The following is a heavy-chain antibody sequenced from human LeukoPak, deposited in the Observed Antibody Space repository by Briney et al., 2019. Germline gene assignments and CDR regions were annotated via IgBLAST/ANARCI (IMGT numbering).Heavy chain of an antibody. J-gene: IGHJ4*02. CDR3: AREWVEGYGSGSSGY. D-gene: IGHD3-10*01. Sequence: PGRSLRLSCAASGFTFSSYAMHWVRQAPGKGLEWVAVISYDGSNKYYADSVKGRFTISRDNSKNTLYLQMNSLRAEDTAVYYCAREWVEGYGSGSSGYWGQGTLVTVSS. CDR1: GFTFSSYA. V-gene: IGHV3-30-3*01. CDR2: ISYDGSNK.